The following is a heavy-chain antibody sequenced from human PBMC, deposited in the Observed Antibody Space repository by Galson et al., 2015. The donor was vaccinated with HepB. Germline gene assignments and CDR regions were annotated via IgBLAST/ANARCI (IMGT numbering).Heavy chain of an antibody. CDR2: ISHTGSDT. D-gene: IGHD6-19*01. CDR1: GISFSDYA. Sequence: SLRLSCAASGISFSDYAVHWVRQAPGKGLEWVAAISHTGSDTSYADSVRGRFTISRDNFKNTVSLQMNSLRPDDTAVYYCATDLAVAATNYGMDVWGQGTTVTVSS. J-gene: IGHJ6*02. V-gene: IGHV3-30*03. CDR3: ATDLAVAATNYGMDV.